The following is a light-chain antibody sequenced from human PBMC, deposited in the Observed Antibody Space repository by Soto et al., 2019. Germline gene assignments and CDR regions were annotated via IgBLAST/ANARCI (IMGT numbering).Light chain of an antibody. CDR2: DNS. Sequence: QSVLTQPPSLSAAPGQKVTISCSGSSSNIGYNFVFWYQQLPGEAPKVLIYDNSKRPLGIPGRFSGSKSGTSATLGITGLQTGDEADYYCETWDNSLNAHVFGSGTKVTVL. J-gene: IGLJ1*01. CDR3: ETWDNSLNAHV. CDR1: SSNIGYNF. V-gene: IGLV1-51*01.